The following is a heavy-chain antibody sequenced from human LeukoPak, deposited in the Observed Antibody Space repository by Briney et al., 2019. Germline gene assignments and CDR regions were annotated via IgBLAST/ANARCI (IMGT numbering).Heavy chain of an antibody. CDR1: GFTFSTYA. CDR2: ISGRGDST. CDR3: ARDRYYGDYFDY. J-gene: IGHJ4*02. Sequence: GGSLRLSCAASGFTFSTYAMSWVRQAPGKGLEWVSGISGRGDSTYNADSVKGRFTVSRDNAKNSLFLQMNSLRAEDTAVYYCARDRYYGDYFDYWGQGTLVTVSS. V-gene: IGHV3-23*01. D-gene: IGHD4-17*01.